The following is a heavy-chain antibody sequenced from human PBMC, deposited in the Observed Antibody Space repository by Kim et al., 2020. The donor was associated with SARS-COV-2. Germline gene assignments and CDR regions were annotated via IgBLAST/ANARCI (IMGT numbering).Heavy chain of an antibody. V-gene: IGHV1-69*13. CDR3: ASPRGRIAAAGYYYYYGMDV. Sequence: SVKVSCKASGGTFSSYAISWVRQAPGQGLEWMGGIIPIFGTANYAQKFQGRVTITADESTSTAYMELSSLRSEDTAVYYCASPRGRIAAAGYYYYYGMDVWGQGTTVTVSS. CDR1: GGTFSSYA. D-gene: IGHD6-13*01. J-gene: IGHJ6*02. CDR2: IIPIFGTA.